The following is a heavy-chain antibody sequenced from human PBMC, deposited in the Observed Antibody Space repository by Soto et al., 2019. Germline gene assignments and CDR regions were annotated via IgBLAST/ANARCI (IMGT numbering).Heavy chain of an antibody. CDR1: GESISRGGYY. Sequence: QVQLPESGPGLVKASQTLSLFCSVSGESISRGGYYWSWIRHHPGKGLELLGYICDSESDYYNPSLKSLVTISMDTSKNHFAMKLSSVTAADTAVYYCARASSSSSAADYWGQGTLITVSS. D-gene: IGHD6-6*01. CDR3: ARASSSSSAADY. CDR2: ICDSESD. J-gene: IGHJ4*02. V-gene: IGHV4-31*01.